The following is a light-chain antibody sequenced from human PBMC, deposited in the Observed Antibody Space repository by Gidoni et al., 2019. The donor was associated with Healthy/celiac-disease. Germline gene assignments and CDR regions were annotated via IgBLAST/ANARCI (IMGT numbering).Light chain of an antibody. CDR2: GAS. Sequence: EIVLTQSPGTLSLSPGERATLSCRASQSVSSSYLAWYQQKPGQAPRLLIYGASSRATGIPDRFSGSGSGTDFTLTISSLEPEDFAVYYCQQYGSSCSFGQGTKLEIK. V-gene: IGKV3-20*01. CDR3: QQYGSSCS. CDR1: QSVSSSY. J-gene: IGKJ2*04.